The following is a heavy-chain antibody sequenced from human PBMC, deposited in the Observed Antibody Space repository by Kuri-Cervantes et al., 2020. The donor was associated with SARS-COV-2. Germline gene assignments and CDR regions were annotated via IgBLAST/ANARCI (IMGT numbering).Heavy chain of an antibody. J-gene: IGHJ4*02. CDR2: ISSSGSTI. Sequence: SCAASGFTFSSYEMNWVRQAPGKGLEWVSYISSSGSTIYYADSVKGRFTISRDNAKNMLFLQMNSLRAEDTAVYYCVRDGDHWNFDYWGQGTLVTV. CDR3: VRDGDHWNFDY. V-gene: IGHV3-48*03. CDR1: GFTFSSYE. D-gene: IGHD1-1*01.